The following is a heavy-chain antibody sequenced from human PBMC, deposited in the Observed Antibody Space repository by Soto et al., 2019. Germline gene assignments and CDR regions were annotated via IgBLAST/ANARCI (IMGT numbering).Heavy chain of an antibody. CDR1: GFTFSSYG. CDR2: ISYDGSNK. V-gene: IGHV3-30*18. Sequence: QVQLVESGGGVVQPGRSLRLSCAASGFTFSSYGMHWVRQAPGKGLEWVAVISYDGSNKYYADSVKGRFTISRDNSKNTLSLQMNSLRAEDTAVYYCAKGGYSYGYDYWAQGTLVTVSS. J-gene: IGHJ4*02. CDR3: AKGGYSYGYDY. D-gene: IGHD5-18*01.